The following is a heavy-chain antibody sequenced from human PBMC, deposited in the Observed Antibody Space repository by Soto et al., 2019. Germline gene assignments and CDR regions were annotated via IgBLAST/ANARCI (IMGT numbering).Heavy chain of an antibody. Sequence: GGSLRLSCTASGFTFGDYAMTWVRQAPGKGLEWVGFIRGTAYGATTEYAASVEGRFTISRDDSKSIAYLQMNSLKTEDTAVYFCTRDLFLATSSFDYWGQGTLVTVSS. J-gene: IGHJ4*02. V-gene: IGHV3-49*04. CDR1: GFTFGDYA. CDR3: TRDLFLATSSFDY. CDR2: IRGTAYGATT. D-gene: IGHD2-2*01.